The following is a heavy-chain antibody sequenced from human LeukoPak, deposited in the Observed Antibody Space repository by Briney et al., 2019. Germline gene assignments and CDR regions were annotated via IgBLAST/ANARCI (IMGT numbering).Heavy chain of an antibody. V-gene: IGHV1-18*01. CDR3: ARGTPLVWELQPFDY. J-gene: IGHJ4*02. Sequence: GASVTVSCKASGYTFTSYGISWVRQAPGQGLEWMGWISAYNGNTNYAQKLQGRVTMTTDTSTSTAYMELRSLRSDDTAVYYCARGTPLVWELQPFDYWGQGTLVTVSS. CDR2: ISAYNGNT. CDR1: GYTFTSYG. D-gene: IGHD1-26*01.